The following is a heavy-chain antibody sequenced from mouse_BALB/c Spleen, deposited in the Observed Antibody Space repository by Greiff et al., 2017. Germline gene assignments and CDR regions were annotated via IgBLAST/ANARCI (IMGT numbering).Heavy chain of an antibody. J-gene: IGHJ4*01. CDR2: INPSNGRT. V-gene: IGHV1S81*02. D-gene: IGHD1-1*01. CDR3: ARLYYGSSYEDYAMDY. Sequence: VQLHQPGAELVKPGASVKLSCKASGYTFTSYWMHWVKQRPGQGLEWIGEINPSNGRTNYNEKFKSKATLTVDKSSSTAYMQLSSLTSEDSAVYYCARLYYGSSYEDYAMDYWGQGTSVTVSS. CDR1: GYTFTSYW.